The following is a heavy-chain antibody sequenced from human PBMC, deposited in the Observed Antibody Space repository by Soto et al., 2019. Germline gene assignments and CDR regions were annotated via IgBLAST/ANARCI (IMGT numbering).Heavy chain of an antibody. V-gene: IGHV3-30*18. CDR2: ISYDGSNK. D-gene: IGHD3-3*01. CDR3: AKDSGFLEWLPISYYGMDV. CDR1: GFTFSSYG. Sequence: QLGGSLRLSCAASGFTFSSYGMHWVRQAPGKGLEWVAVISYDGSNKYYADSVKGRFTISRDNSKNTLYLQMNSLRAEDTAVYYCAKDSGFLEWLPISYYGMDVWGQGTTVTVSS. J-gene: IGHJ6*02.